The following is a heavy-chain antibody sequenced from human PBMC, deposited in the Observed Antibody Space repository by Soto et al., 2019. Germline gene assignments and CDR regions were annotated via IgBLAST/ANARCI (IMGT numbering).Heavy chain of an antibody. CDR2: INSGGST. D-gene: IGHD3-10*01. V-gene: IGHV3-66*01. J-gene: IGHJ5*02. Sequence: GGSLRLSCAASGFTVSSKYMSWVRQAPGRGLEWVSLINSGGSTSHADSVKGRFTISRDNSKNTLYLQMNSLRAEDTAVYYCARGGNWFDPWGQGTLVTSPQ. CDR3: ARGGNWFDP. CDR1: GFTVSSKY.